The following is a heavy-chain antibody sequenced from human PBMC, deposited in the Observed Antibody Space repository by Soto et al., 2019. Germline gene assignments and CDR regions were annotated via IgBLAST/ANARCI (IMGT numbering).Heavy chain of an antibody. D-gene: IGHD2-2*01. CDR2: ISSSSSYI. Sequence: EVQLVESGGGLVKPGGSLRLSCAASGFTFSSYSMNWVHQAPGKGLEWVSSISSSSSYIYYADSVKGRFTISRDNAKNSLYLQMNSLRAEDTAVYYCAREGVVVVPAASVVVTAHYYGMDVWGQGTTVTVSS. CDR1: GFTFSSYS. V-gene: IGHV3-21*01. CDR3: AREGVVVVPAASVVVTAHYYGMDV. J-gene: IGHJ6*02.